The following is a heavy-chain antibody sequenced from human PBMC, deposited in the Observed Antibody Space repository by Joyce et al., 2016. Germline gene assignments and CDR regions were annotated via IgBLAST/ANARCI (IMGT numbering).Heavy chain of an antibody. CDR3: ARRGVLNSSDSSGPGTDYYGMDV. Sequence: QVQLQESGPGLVKPSQTLSLTCTVSGGSISSGGYYWSWIRQHPGKGLEWIGYIYDSGSTYYNPSLKSRVIMSVDTSENQFSLKLSSVTAADTAVYYCARRGVLNSSDSSGPGTDYYGMDVWGQGITVTVSS. D-gene: IGHD3-22*01. CDR1: GGSISSGGYY. V-gene: IGHV4-31*03. J-gene: IGHJ6*02. CDR2: IYDSGST.